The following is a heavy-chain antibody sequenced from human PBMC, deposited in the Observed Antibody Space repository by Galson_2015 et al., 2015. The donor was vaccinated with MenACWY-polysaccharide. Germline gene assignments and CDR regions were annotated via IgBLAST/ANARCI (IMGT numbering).Heavy chain of an antibody. CDR2: IIPILGIA. CDR3: AKDETQQLPNWYFDL. Sequence: SVKVSCKASGGTFSSYAISWVRQAPGQGLEWMGRIIPILGIANYAQKFQGRVTITADKSTSTAYMELSSLRSEDTALYYCAKDETQQLPNWYFDLWGRGTLVTVSS. D-gene: IGHD6-13*01. J-gene: IGHJ2*01. CDR1: GGTFSSYA. V-gene: IGHV1-69*04.